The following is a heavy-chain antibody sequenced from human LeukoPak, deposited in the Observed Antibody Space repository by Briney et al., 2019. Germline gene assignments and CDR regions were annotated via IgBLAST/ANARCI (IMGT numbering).Heavy chain of an antibody. V-gene: IGHV3-23*01. CDR1: GFTFSNSA. J-gene: IGHJ4*02. Sequence: GGSLRLSCAASGFTFSNSAMTWVRQAPGKGLEWVSAISGSGGSTYYAHSVKGRFTISRDDSKNTLYLQMSSLRAEDTAVYYCLRSGGGRASNWGQGTLVTVSS. CDR3: LRSGGGRASN. D-gene: IGHD2-15*01. CDR2: ISGSGGST.